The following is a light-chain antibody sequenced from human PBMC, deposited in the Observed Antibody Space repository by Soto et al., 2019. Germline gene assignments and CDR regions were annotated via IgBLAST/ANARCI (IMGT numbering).Light chain of an antibody. CDR2: ENN. Sequence: QSVLTQPPSVSAAPGQKVTISYSGSSSNIGNNYVSWYQQLPGTAPKLLIYENNKRPSGIPDRFSGSKSGTSATLSITGLQTGDEADYYCGTWDSSLSVWVFGGGTKLTVL. CDR3: GTWDSSLSVWV. J-gene: IGLJ3*02. V-gene: IGLV1-51*02. CDR1: SSNIGNNY.